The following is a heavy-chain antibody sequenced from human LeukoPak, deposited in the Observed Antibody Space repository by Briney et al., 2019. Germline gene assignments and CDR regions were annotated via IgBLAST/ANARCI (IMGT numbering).Heavy chain of an antibody. V-gene: IGHV4-59*01. CDR1: GGSISSYY. CDR3: ARGRGYSGYTYEY. D-gene: IGHD5-12*01. J-gene: IGHJ4*02. Sequence: RPSETLSLTCTVSGGSISSYYWSWIRQPPGKGLEWIGYIYYSGSTNYNPSLKSRVTISVDTSKNQFSLKLTSVTSADTAVFYCARGRGYSGYTYEYWGQGTLVTVSS. CDR2: IYYSGST.